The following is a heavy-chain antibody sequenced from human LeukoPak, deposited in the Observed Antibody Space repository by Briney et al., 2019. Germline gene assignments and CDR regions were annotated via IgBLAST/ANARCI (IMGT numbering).Heavy chain of an antibody. J-gene: IGHJ3*02. D-gene: IGHD6-6*01. CDR2: ISSDGSDK. CDR3: AREAGRSSSRVKEMI. CDR1: GFTFSSYS. V-gene: IGHV3-30-3*01. Sequence: SGGSLRLSCAASGFTFSSYSMFWVRQAPGKGLEWVATISSDGSDKNFGDSVKGRFTVSRDNSKKTVYLKMNGLTTEDAAVYYCAREAGRSSSRVKEMIWGQGTLVIVS.